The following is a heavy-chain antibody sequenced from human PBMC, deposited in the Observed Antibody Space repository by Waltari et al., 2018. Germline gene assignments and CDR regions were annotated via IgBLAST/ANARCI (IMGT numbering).Heavy chain of an antibody. CDR1: GYSISSGYY. Sequence: QVQLQESGPGLVKPSETLSLTCAVSGYSISSGYYWGWIRQPPGKGLEWIGSIYYSGSTNYNPSLKSRVTISVDTSKNQFSLKLSSVTAADTAVYYCARVATINAFDIWGQGTMVTVSS. J-gene: IGHJ3*02. V-gene: IGHV4-38-2*01. CDR3: ARVATINAFDI. CDR2: IYYSGST. D-gene: IGHD5-12*01.